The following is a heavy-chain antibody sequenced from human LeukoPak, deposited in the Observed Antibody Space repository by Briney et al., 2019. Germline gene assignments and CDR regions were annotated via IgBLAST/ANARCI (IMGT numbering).Heavy chain of an antibody. CDR3: ATPHSGYGMIHFDY. Sequence: ASVKVSCKASGGTFSSYAISWVRQAPGRGLEWMGGIIPIFGTANYAQKFQGRVTITADKSTSTAYMGLSSLRSEDTAVYYCATPHSGYGMIHFDYWGQGTLVTVSS. V-gene: IGHV1-69*06. CDR2: IIPIFGTA. CDR1: GGTFSSYA. D-gene: IGHD5-12*01. J-gene: IGHJ4*02.